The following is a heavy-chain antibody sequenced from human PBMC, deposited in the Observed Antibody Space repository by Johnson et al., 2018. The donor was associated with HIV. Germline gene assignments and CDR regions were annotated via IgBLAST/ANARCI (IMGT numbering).Heavy chain of an antibody. CDR3: ARYQAYSSSWEGVFDI. CDR1: GFTFSSYW. V-gene: IGHV3-7*02. J-gene: IGHJ3*02. CDR2: IKQDGGEK. Sequence: VQLVESGGGLVQPGGSLRLSCAASGFTFSSYWMSWVRQAPGKGLEWVANIKQDGGEKYYVDSVKGRFTVSRDNSKNTLYLQMNSLTADDTAVYYCARYQAYSSSWEGVFDIWGQGTRVIVSS. D-gene: IGHD6-13*01.